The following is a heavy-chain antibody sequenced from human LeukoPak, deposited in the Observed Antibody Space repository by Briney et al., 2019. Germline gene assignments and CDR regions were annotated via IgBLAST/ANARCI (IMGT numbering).Heavy chain of an antibody. J-gene: IGHJ3*02. Sequence: PGGPLRLSCVASGFIFNSHSMNWVRQAPGKGLEWVSSISSTSSYIYYADSVKGRFTISRDNAKNSLYLQMNSLRAEDTAVYYCARVLYYGSGTQPDAFDIWGQGTMVTVSS. CDR2: ISSTSSYI. V-gene: IGHV3-21*01. D-gene: IGHD3-10*01. CDR3: ARVLYYGSGTQPDAFDI. CDR1: GFIFNSHS.